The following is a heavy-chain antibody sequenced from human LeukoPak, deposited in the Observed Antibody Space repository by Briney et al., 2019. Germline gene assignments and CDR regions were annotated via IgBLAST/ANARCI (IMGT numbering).Heavy chain of an antibody. Sequence: GSLRLSCVASGFTFSRYAMHWVRRAPGKGLEWVTFISYDGTNKYYADSVKGRFTVSRDNSRNTLFLQVNNLRAEDTAVYYCARAERNAGVFDYWGQGTLVTVSS. CDR2: ISYDGTNK. CDR3: ARAERNAGVFDY. CDR1: GFTFSRYA. D-gene: IGHD3-3*01. J-gene: IGHJ4*02. V-gene: IGHV3-30-3*01.